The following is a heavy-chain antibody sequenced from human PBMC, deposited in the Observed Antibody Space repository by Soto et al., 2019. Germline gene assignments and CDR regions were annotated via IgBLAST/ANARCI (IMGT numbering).Heavy chain of an antibody. D-gene: IGHD3-3*01. V-gene: IGHV4-39*01. J-gene: IGHJ5*02. CDR1: GGSISSSSYY. CDR2: IYYSGST. CDR3: ARKNGRYYDFWSGYQGGWFDP. Sequence: PSETLSLTCTVSGGSISSSSYYWCWVRQPPGKGLEGIGSIYYSGSTYYNPSLKSRVTISVDTSKNQFSLKLSSVTAADTAVYYCARKNGRYYDFWSGYQGGWFDPWGQGTLVTVSS.